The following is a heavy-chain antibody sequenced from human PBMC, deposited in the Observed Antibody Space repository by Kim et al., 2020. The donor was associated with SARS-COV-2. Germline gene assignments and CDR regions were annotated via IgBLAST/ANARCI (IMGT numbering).Heavy chain of an antibody. CDR2: VNAATTYT. D-gene: IGHD2-2*01. CDR3: ARSAWNVEVPPGTIDYYYAKDV. CDR1: GYTFSNYA. V-gene: IGHV1-3*01. Sequence: ASVKVSCKASGYTFSNYAIHWVRQAPGQRLEWMGWVNAATTYTKYSQKFQDRVTITITRDTSATTADMELSSVRSEDTAVYFCARSAWNVEVPPGTIDYYYAKDVWGQGTTVTVSS. J-gene: IGHJ6*02.